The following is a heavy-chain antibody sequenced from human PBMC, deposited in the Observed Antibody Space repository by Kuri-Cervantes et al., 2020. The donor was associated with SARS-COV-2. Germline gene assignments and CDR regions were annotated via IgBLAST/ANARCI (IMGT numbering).Heavy chain of an antibody. D-gene: IGHD2-21*01. CDR3: AKDRVGVQDF. CDR1: GFTFSNAW. J-gene: IGHJ4*02. CDR2: ISHDGKNK. Sequence: GESLKISCAASGFTFSNAWMSWVRQAPGKGLEWVAVISHDGKNKKCIASGKGRFTISRDNSQNTLYLHMKSLRSEDTAVYYCAKDRVGVQDFWGQGTLVTVSS. V-gene: IGHV3-30*18.